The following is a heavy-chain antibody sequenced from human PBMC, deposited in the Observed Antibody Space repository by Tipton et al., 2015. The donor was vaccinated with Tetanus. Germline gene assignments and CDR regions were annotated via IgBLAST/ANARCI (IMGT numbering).Heavy chain of an antibody. V-gene: IGHV4-61*01. D-gene: IGHD6-13*01. CDR1: GGSVTRGSYY. CDR2: IYYSGST. Sequence: TLSLTCTVSGGSVTRGSYYWSWIRQPPGKGLEWIGYIYYSGSTNYNPSLKSRVTISVDTSKNQFSLKLSSVTAADTAVYYCAGGGIPAAGGGLDYWGQGTLVTVSS. CDR3: AGGGIPAAGGGLDY. J-gene: IGHJ4*02.